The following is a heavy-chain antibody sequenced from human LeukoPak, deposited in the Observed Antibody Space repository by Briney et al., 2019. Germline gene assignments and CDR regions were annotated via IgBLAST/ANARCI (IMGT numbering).Heavy chain of an antibody. Sequence: SETLSLTCTVSGGSISSGGYYWSWIRQHPGKGLEWIGYIYYSGSTYYNPSLKSRVTISVDTSKNQFSLKLSSVTAADTAVYYCARATPGTMRRFDPWGQGTLVTVSS. J-gene: IGHJ5*02. CDR1: GGSISSGGYY. D-gene: IGHD3-10*01. CDR2: IYYSGST. CDR3: ARATPGTMRRFDP. V-gene: IGHV4-31*03.